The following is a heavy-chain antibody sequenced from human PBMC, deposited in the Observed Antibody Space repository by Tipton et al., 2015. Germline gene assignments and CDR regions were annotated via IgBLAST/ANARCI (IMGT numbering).Heavy chain of an antibody. V-gene: IGHV3-7*01. Sequence: SLRLSCAASGFTFISSWMTWVRQAPGKGLEWLGNIKHDGSEAYYVDSVKGRFTMSRDNAKNSLDLQMSSLRAEDTAVYYCVRDQWRGSCSGGGCPGWGQGTLVNVSS. J-gene: IGHJ4*02. CDR3: VRDQWRGSCSGGGCPG. CDR1: GFTFISSW. CDR2: IKHDGSEA. D-gene: IGHD2-15*01.